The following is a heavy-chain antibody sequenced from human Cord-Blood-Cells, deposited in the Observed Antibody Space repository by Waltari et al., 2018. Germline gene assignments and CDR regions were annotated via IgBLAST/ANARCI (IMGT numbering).Heavy chain of an antibody. Sequence: VQLQQWGAGLLKPSATLSLTCAVYGGSFSGYYRSWLRQPPGKGLEWIGEINHSGSTNYNPSLKSRVTISVDTSKNQFSLKLSSVTAADTAVYYCARFHSGWYAFDIWGQGTMVTVSS. CDR3: ARFHSGWYAFDI. CDR1: GGSFSGYY. J-gene: IGHJ3*02. D-gene: IGHD6-19*01. CDR2: INHSGST. V-gene: IGHV4-34*01.